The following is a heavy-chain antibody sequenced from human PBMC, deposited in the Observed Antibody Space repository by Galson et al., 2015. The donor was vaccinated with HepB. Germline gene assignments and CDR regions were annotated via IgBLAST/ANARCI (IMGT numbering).Heavy chain of an antibody. CDR2: IKQDGSEK. D-gene: IGHD3-3*01. Sequence: SLRLSCAASGFTFSSYWMSWVRQAPGKGLEWVANIKQDGSEKYYVDSVKGRFTISRDNAKNSLYLQMNSLRAEDTAVYYCARVPSEYDFWSGYPNFYYYYMDVWGKGTTVTVSS. CDR3: ARVPSEYDFWSGYPNFYYYYMDV. CDR1: GFTFSSYW. J-gene: IGHJ6*03. V-gene: IGHV3-7*01.